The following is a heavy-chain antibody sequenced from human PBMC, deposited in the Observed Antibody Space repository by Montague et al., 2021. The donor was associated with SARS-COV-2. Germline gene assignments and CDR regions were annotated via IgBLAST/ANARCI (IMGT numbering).Heavy chain of an antibody. V-gene: IGHV4-59*11. D-gene: IGHD6-25*01. Sequence: SETLSLTCTVSGGSIGSHYWSWIRLPPGKGLEWVGHIYYTGSTNYKSSLKSRVTISVDTSKNPLSLKLDSVTAADTAVYYCARGSGSASATWFDPWGQGTL. J-gene: IGHJ5*02. CDR2: IYYTGST. CDR3: ARGSGSASATWFDP. CDR1: GGSIGSHY.